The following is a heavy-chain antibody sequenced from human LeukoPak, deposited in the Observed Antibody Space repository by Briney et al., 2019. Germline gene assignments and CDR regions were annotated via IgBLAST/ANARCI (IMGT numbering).Heavy chain of an antibody. Sequence: PSETLSLTCAVYGGSFSGYYWSGIRQPPGKGLEWIGEINHSGSTNYNPSLKSRVTISVDPSKNQFSLKLSSVTAADKAVYCCARSPFDYWGQGTLVTVSS. V-gene: IGHV4-34*01. CDR1: GGSFSGYY. CDR3: ARSPFDY. J-gene: IGHJ4*02. CDR2: INHSGST.